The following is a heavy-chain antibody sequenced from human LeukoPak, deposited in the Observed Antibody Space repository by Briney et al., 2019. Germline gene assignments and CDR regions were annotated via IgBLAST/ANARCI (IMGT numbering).Heavy chain of an antibody. CDR3: ARALPGIAARPFDY. V-gene: IGHV4-30-2*01. CDR1: GGSISSGGYY. Sequence: KTSETLSLTCTVSGGSISSGGYYWSWIRQPPGKGLEWIGYIYHSGSTYYNPSLKSRVTISVDRSKNQFSLKLSSVTAADTAVYYCARALPGIAARPFDYWGQGTLVTVSS. D-gene: IGHD6-6*01. CDR2: IYHSGST. J-gene: IGHJ4*02.